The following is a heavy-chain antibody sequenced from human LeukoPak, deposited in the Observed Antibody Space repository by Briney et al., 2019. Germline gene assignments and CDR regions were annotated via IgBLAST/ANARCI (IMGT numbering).Heavy chain of an antibody. CDR1: GGSISSSNYY. D-gene: IGHD2-15*01. Sequence: SETPSLTCTVSGGSISSSNYYWGWIRPPPGKGRGGIATIHYSGSTYYNPFLKSRLTISADTSKNQFSLKLSSVTAADTAVYYCARYGYCSSGMCYNDNWGQGTLVTVST. J-gene: IGHJ4*02. CDR3: ARYGYCSSGMCYNDN. V-gene: IGHV4-39*01. CDR2: IHYSGST.